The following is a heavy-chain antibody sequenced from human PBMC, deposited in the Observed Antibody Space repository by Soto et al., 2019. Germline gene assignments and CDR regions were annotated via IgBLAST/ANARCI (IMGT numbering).Heavy chain of an antibody. CDR1: GFTFSNYW. D-gene: IGHD2-15*01. Sequence: GGSLRLSCAASGFTFSNYWMSRVRQAPGKGLEWVANINDDGNEKYNVDSVKGRFTVSRDNAQNSLYLQMNNLRVEDTAIYYCVSERIGWVICIGTSCLDCWAHGSRVTVS. CDR3: VSERIGWVICIGTSCLDC. CDR2: INDDGNEK. J-gene: IGHJ4*01. V-gene: IGHV3-7*03.